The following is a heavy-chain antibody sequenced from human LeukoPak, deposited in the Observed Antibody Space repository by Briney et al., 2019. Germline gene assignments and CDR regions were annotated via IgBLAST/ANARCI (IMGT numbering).Heavy chain of an antibody. V-gene: IGHV4-34*01. CDR3: ARAARKRDRFRITIFGRTGYAFDI. CDR1: GGSFSGYY. J-gene: IGHJ3*02. Sequence: SETLSLTCAVYGGSFSGYYWSWIRQPPGKGLEWIGEINHSGSTNYNPSLRSRVTISVDTSKNQFSLKLSSVTAADTAVYYCARAARKRDRFRITIFGRTGYAFDIWGQGTMVTVSS. CDR2: INHSGST. D-gene: IGHD3-3*01.